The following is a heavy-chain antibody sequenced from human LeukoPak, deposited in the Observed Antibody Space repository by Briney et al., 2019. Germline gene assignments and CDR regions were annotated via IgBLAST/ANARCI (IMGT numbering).Heavy chain of an antibody. Sequence: TGGSLRLSCAASGFTFSSYSMNWVRQAPGKGLEWVGWINAGNGNTKYSQEFQGRVTITRDTSASTAYMELSSLRSEDMAVYYCARGIGYCSGGSCSNFDYWGQGTLVTVSS. D-gene: IGHD2-15*01. CDR3: ARGIGYCSGGSCSNFDY. CDR2: INAGNGNT. J-gene: IGHJ4*02. V-gene: IGHV1-3*03. CDR1: GFTFSSYS.